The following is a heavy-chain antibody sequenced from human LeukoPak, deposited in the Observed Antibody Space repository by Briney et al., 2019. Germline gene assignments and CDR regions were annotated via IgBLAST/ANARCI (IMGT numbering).Heavy chain of an antibody. CDR1: GGTFSSYA. CDR2: IIPIFSTA. V-gene: IGHV1-69*13. Sequence: SVKVSCKASGGTFSSYAISWVRQAPGQGLEWMGGIIPIFSTANYAQKFQGRVTITADESTSTAYMELSSLRSEDTAVYYCATATRYFDWLLPLDYWGQGTLVTVSS. CDR3: ATATRYFDWLLPLDY. D-gene: IGHD3-9*01. J-gene: IGHJ4*02.